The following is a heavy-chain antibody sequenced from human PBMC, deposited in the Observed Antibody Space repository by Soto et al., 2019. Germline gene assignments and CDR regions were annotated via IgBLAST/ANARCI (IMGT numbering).Heavy chain of an antibody. Sequence: GGSLRLSCAASGFTFSSYSMNWVRQAPGKGLEWASSISSSSSYIYYADSVKGRFTISRDNAKNSLYLQMNSLRAEDTAVYYCARETGSDYYGMDVWGQGTTVTVSS. CDR1: GFTFSSYS. CDR2: ISSSSSYI. V-gene: IGHV3-21*01. D-gene: IGHD1-1*01. CDR3: ARETGSDYYGMDV. J-gene: IGHJ6*02.